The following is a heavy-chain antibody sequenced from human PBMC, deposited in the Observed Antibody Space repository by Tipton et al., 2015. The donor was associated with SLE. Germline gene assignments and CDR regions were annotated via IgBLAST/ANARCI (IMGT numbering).Heavy chain of an antibody. CDR2: IYTSGST. V-gene: IGHV4-4*08. D-gene: IGHD1-26*01. Sequence: TLSLTCTVSGDSISSYYWSWIRQPSGKGLEWIGYIYTSGSTSYNPSSKSRITLSLDTSKNQFSLRVNSVTAADTAVYYCARGGGSYYDYWGQGTLVTVSS. CDR1: GDSISSYY. J-gene: IGHJ4*02. CDR3: ARGGGSYYDY.